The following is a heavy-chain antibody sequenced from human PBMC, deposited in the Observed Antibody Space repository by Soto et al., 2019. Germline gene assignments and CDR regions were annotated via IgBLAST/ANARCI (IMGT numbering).Heavy chain of an antibody. Sequence: EVHLVESGGGLVKPGGSLRLSCAASGFTFSSYSMNWVRQAPGKGLEWVSFISRSSSYIYYADSLKGRFTNSRDNAKNSLYVQMNSLRAENKAVYYCARVLDYSNYEDYMDVWGKGTTVTVS. V-gene: IGHV3-21*01. J-gene: IGHJ6*03. CDR2: ISRSSSYI. CDR1: GFTFSSYS. D-gene: IGHD4-4*01. CDR3: ARVLDYSNYEDYMDV.